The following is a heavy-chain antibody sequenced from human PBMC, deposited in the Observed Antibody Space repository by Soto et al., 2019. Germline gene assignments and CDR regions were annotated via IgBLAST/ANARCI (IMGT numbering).Heavy chain of an antibody. D-gene: IGHD1-26*01. Sequence: AGGSLRLSCAASGFTFSSYAMHWVRQAPGKGLEWVAVISYDGSNKYYADSVKGRFTISRDNSKNTLYLQMNSLRAEDTAVYYCARVIGRRYYYYGMDVWGQGTTVTVSS. CDR3: ARVIGRRYYYYGMDV. J-gene: IGHJ6*02. CDR1: GFTFSSYA. V-gene: IGHV3-30-3*01. CDR2: ISYDGSNK.